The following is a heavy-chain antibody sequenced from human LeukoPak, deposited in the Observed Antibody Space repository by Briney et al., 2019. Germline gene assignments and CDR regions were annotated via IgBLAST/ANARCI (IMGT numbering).Heavy chain of an antibody. V-gene: IGHV1-2*02. D-gene: IGHD2-15*01. Sequence: GASVKVSCKASGYTFTGYYMHWVRQAPGQGLEWMGWINPNSGGTNYAQKFQGRVTMTRDTSISTAYMELSRLRSDDTAVYYCARGGIEEGYCSGGSCYEANYWGQGTLVTVSS. CDR1: GYTFTGYY. J-gene: IGHJ4*02. CDR2: INPNSGGT. CDR3: ARGGIEEGYCSGGSCYEANY.